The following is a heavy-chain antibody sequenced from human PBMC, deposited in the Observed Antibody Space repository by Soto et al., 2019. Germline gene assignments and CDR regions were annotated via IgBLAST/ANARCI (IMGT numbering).Heavy chain of an antibody. V-gene: IGHV1-69*13. CDR1: GGTFSSYI. CDR3: ARVVVGTTTDYYYGMDV. CDR2: IIPVFGTA. J-gene: IGHJ6*02. Sequence: SVKVSCKGSGGTFSSYIISCVRQAPGQGLEWMGGIIPVFGTANYGQKFQGRVTITADESTSTAYMELRSLRSEDTAVYYCARVVVGTTTDYYYGMDVWGQGTTVTVSS. D-gene: IGHD1-26*01.